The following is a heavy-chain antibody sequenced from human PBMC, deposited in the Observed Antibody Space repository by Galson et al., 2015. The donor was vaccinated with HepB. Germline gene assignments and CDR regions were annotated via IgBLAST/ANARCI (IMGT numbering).Heavy chain of an antibody. CDR1: GGSISSSSYY. J-gene: IGHJ4*02. CDR3: ARQTDYYDSSGYDY. Sequence: SETLSLTCTVSGGSISSSSYYWGWIRQPPGKGLEWIGSIYYSGSTYYNPSLKSRVTISVDTSKTQFSLKLSSVTAADTAVYYCARQTDYYDSSGYDYWGQGTLVTVSS. CDR2: IYYSGST. D-gene: IGHD3-22*01. V-gene: IGHV4-39*01.